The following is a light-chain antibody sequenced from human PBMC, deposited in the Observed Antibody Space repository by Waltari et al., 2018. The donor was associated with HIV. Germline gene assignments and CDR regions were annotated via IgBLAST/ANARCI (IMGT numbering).Light chain of an antibody. CDR2: RNN. CDR3: AAWDVSLSGWV. CDR1: TSNIGSKF. J-gene: IGLJ3*02. Sequence: SVLTQPPSTSGTPGQKVTISCSGSTSNIGSKFVYWYQQFPGTAPKLLIYRNNDLPSVVPDRFSASKSGISASLAITGLRSEDEADYYCAAWDVSLSGWVFGGGTKLTVL. V-gene: IGLV1-47*01.